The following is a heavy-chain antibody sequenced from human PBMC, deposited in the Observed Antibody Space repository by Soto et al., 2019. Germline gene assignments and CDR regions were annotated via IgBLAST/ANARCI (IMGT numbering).Heavy chain of an antibody. CDR1: GFTFSGYA. CDR3: AKGMSFDFWSGYGSMDV. CDR2: TSGSGGST. Sequence: GGSLRLSCEASGFTFSGYAMSWVRQAPGKGLDWVSATSGSGGSTYFADSVKGRFAISRDNSKNTLFLQMNSLRAEDTAVYYCAKGMSFDFWSGYGSMDVWGKGTTVTVSS. J-gene: IGHJ6*04. V-gene: IGHV3-23*01. D-gene: IGHD3-3*01.